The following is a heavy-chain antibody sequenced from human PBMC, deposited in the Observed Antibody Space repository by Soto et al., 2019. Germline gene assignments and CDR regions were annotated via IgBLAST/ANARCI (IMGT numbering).Heavy chain of an antibody. D-gene: IGHD6-19*01. J-gene: IGHJ4*02. Sequence: ASVKVSCKXSGYTFTGYYMHWVRQAPGQGLEWMGWINPNSGGTNYAQKFQGRVTITADKSTSTAYMELSSPRSEDTAVYYCASMYSSGPREVDYWGQGTLVTVSS. V-gene: IGHV1-2*02. CDR2: INPNSGGT. CDR3: ASMYSSGPREVDY. CDR1: GYTFTGYY.